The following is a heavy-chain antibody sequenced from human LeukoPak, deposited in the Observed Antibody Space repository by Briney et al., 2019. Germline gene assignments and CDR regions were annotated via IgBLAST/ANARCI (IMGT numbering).Heavy chain of an antibody. D-gene: IGHD2-21*01. J-gene: IGHJ5*02. CDR1: GYSFTGYY. CDR2: INPNSGGT. CDR3: ARGSVVVSGTNWFDP. V-gene: IGHV1-2*02. Sequence: SVKVSCKASGYSFTGYYMHWVRQAPGQGLEWMGWINPNSGGTNYAQKFQGRVTMTRDTSISTAYMDLSRLRSDDTAVYYCARGSVVVSGTNWFDPWGQGTLVTVSS.